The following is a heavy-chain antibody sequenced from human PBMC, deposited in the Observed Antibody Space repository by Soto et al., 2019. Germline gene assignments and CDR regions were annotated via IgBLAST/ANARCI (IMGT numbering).Heavy chain of an antibody. CDR3: ARDEYSSSSGAFDI. J-gene: IGHJ3*02. CDR2: INPNSGGT. CDR1: GYTFTGYY. V-gene: IGHV1-2*02. D-gene: IGHD6-6*01. Sequence: ASVKVSCKASGYTFTGYYMHWVRQAPGQGLEWMGWINPNSGGTNYAQKFQGRVTMTRDTSISTAYMELSRLRSDDTAVYYCARDEYSSSSGAFDIWGQGTMVTVS.